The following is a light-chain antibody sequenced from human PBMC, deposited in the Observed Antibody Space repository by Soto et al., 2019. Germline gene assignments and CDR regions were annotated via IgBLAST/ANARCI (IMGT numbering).Light chain of an antibody. Sequence: QSALTQPASVSGSPGQSITISCTGTSRDAGGYNSVSWYQQHPGKAPKLMIYEVTNRPSGVSNRFSGSKSGNTASLTISGLQAEDEADYYCSSYAGIYTLYVFGTGTKVTVL. CDR1: SRDAGGYNS. CDR3: SSYAGIYTLYV. V-gene: IGLV2-14*01. J-gene: IGLJ1*01. CDR2: EVT.